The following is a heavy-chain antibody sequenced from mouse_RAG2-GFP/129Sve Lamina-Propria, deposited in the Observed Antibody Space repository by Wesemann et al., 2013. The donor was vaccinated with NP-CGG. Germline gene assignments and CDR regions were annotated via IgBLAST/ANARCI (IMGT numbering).Heavy chain of an antibody. D-gene: IGHD1-1*01. CDR3: ARVREILPGYY. CDR2: ISYDGSN. J-gene: IGHJ4*01. CDR1: GYSITSGYY. Sequence: DVQLQESGPGLVKPSQSLSLTCSVTGYSITSGYYWNWIRQFPGNKLEWMGYISYDGSNNYNPSLKNRISITRDTSKNQFFLKLNSVTTEDTATYYCARVREILPGYYWGQGTSVTVSS. V-gene: IGHV3-6*01.